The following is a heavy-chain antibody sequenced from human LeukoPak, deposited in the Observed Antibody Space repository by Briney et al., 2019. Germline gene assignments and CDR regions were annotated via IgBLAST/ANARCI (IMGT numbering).Heavy chain of an antibody. J-gene: IGHJ4*02. V-gene: IGHV3-15*01. Sequence: PGGSLRLSCAASGFTFSNAWLSWVRQAPGKGLEWVGRIKSKTNGGTTDFAAPVKGRFTISREESKNTLYLQMNSLKTEDTAVYYCTSNYDSSGALFDYWGQGSLVTVSS. CDR3: TSNYDSSGALFDY. CDR2: IKSKTNGGTT. D-gene: IGHD3-22*01. CDR1: GFTFSNAW.